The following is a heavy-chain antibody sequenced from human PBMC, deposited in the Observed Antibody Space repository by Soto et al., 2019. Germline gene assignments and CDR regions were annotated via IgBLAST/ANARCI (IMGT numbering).Heavy chain of an antibody. D-gene: IGHD5-18*01. CDR2: IVVGSGNT. V-gene: IGHV1-58*01. CDR3: AADIQQYFDY. Sequence: ASVTVSCTASGFTFTSSAGQWVRQARGQRLEWIGWIVVGSGNTNYAQKFQERVTITRDMSTSTAYMELSSLRSEDTAVYYCAADIQQYFDYWGQGTLVTVSS. J-gene: IGHJ4*02. CDR1: GFTFTSSA.